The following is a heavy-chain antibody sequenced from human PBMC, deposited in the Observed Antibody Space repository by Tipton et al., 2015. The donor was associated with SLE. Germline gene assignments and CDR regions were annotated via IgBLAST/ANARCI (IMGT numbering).Heavy chain of an antibody. J-gene: IGHJ3*02. Sequence: LRLSCAVYGGSFSGYYWSWIRQPLGKGLEWIGEINHSGSTNYNPSLKSRVTISVDTSKNQFSQKLSSVTAADTAVYYCARGDVSTVGATDAFDIWGQGTMVTVSS. V-gene: IGHV4-34*01. CDR2: INHSGST. CDR3: ARGDVSTVGATDAFDI. D-gene: IGHD1-26*01. CDR1: GGSFSGYY.